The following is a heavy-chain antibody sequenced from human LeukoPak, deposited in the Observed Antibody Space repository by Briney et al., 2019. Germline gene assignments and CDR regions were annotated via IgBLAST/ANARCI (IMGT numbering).Heavy chain of an antibody. V-gene: IGHV3-7*01. CDR2: IDQDGSEK. Sequence: GGSLRLSCAASGLTFSSHWMSWVRQAPGKGLEWVANIDQDGSEKYYVDSVKGRFTVSRDNAKNSLFLQMNSLRAEDTAVYHCVRDELEPGEDWGQGTLVTVSS. CDR3: VRDELEPGED. CDR1: GLTFSSHW. J-gene: IGHJ4*02. D-gene: IGHD1-1*01.